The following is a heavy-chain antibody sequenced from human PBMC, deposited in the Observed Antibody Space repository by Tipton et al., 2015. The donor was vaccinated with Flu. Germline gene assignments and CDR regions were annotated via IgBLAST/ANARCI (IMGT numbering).Heavy chain of an antibody. V-gene: IGHV3-43*01. Sequence: SLRLSCVASGFNFDDYYMHWVRQGPGKGLEWVALISWDGDDTSYADSVKGRFTISRDNSKNSLFLQMSSLRNEDTAFYYCAKDRDLYSVNYLKSWGQGTLVTVSS. D-gene: IGHD5/OR15-5a*01. CDR1: GFNFDDYY. CDR2: ISWDGDDT. J-gene: IGHJ4*02. CDR3: AKDRDLYSVNYLKS.